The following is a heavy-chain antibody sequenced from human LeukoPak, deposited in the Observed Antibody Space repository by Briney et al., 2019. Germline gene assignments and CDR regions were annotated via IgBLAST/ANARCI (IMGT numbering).Heavy chain of an antibody. CDR2: IYTSGST. J-gene: IGHJ4*02. Sequence: SETLSLTCTVSGGSISSYYWSWIRQPAGKGLEWIGRIYTSGSTNYNPSLKSRVTMSVDTSKNQFSLKLNSVAAADTAAYYCARTRGGYGDYTFDSWGQGTLVTVSS. CDR1: GGSISSYY. V-gene: IGHV4-4*07. D-gene: IGHD4-17*01. CDR3: ARTRGGYGDYTFDS.